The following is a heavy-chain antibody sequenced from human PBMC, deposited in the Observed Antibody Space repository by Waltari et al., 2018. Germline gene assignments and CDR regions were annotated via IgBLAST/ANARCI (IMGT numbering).Heavy chain of an antibody. D-gene: IGHD3-10*01. CDR3: ASLSRLDPGDYYYYGMDV. CDR2: IVPGDPDT. V-gene: IGHV5-51*01. Sequence: EVQLVQSGAEVKKPGESLKISCKGSGYSFTSYWIGWVRQMPGKGLGWMGIIVPGDPDTSSSQSFQGQCTMSADKSISTAYLQWSSLKASDTAMYYCASLSRLDPGDYYYYGMDVWGQGTTVTVSS. CDR1: GYSFTSYW. J-gene: IGHJ6*02.